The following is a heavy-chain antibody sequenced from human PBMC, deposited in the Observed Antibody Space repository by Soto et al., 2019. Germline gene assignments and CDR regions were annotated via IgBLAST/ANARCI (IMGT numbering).Heavy chain of an antibody. CDR2: ISGSGGIT. Sequence: VVSLILSCSSCGFTFNSDSMGVFRQAAGKGLEWVAAISGSGGITYYADSGKGRFTISRYNSKNTLYLQMNSLRAEDTAVYYCATDWVLAPNANYGYWGQGTMVTVSS. J-gene: IGHJ4*02. CDR1: GFTFNSDS. D-gene: IGHD2-8*02. CDR3: ATDWVLAPNANYGY. V-gene: IGHV3-23*01.